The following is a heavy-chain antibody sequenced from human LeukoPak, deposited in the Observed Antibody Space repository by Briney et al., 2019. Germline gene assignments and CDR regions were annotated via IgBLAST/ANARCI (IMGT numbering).Heavy chain of an antibody. V-gene: IGHV1-2*02. CDR3: ARVGSSGWYVY. CDR2: INPNSGGT. CDR1: GYTFTGYY. Sequence: ASVKVSCKASGYTFTGYYMHWVRQAPGQGLEWMGWINPNSGGTNYAQKFQGRVTMTRDMSTSTVYMELSSLRSEDTAVYYCARVGSSGWYVYWGQGTLVTVSS. D-gene: IGHD6-19*01. J-gene: IGHJ4*02.